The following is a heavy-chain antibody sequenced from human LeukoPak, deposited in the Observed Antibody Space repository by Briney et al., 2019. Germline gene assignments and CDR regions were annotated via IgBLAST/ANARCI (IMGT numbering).Heavy chain of an antibody. CDR2: IKQDGSDK. V-gene: IGHV3-7*01. D-gene: IGHD3-3*01. Sequence: GGSLRLSCAASGFTFSSYWMSWVRQAPGKGLEWVANIKQDGSDKYYVDSVKGRFTISRDNAKNSLHLQMNSLRAEDTAVYYCARMYYDFWSGYYFDHWGQGTLVTVSS. CDR3: ARMYYDFWSGYYFDH. J-gene: IGHJ4*02. CDR1: GFTFSSYW.